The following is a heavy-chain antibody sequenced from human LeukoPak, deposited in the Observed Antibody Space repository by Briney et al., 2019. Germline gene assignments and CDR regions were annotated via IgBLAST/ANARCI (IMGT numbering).Heavy chain of an antibody. CDR2: IKQDGSEK. CDR3: ASLGN. Sequence: GGSLRLSCAASGFPFSSFWMNWVRQAPGKGLEWVANIKQDGSEKFYVDSVKGRFTISRDNAKNSLYLQMNSLKVDDTAVYYCASLGNWGQGTLVTVSS. D-gene: IGHD1-1*01. J-gene: IGHJ4*02. CDR1: GFPFSSFW. V-gene: IGHV3-7*01.